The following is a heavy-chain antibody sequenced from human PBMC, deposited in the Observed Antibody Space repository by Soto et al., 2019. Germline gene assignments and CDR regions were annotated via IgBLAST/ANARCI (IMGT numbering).Heavy chain of an antibody. J-gene: IGHJ4*02. CDR1: GGA. CDR3: VSSRSVPRDMYFGSWSSLDD. Sequence: QVQLEQSEIEVKKPGSSVKVPCKVSGGAISWVRQAPGQGFEWLAGIVPTYRTIKYGQKFPDRLTITADYMSLTRLRPADTAVYYCVSSRSVPRDMYFGSWSSLDDWGQGTLV. CDR2: IVPTYRTI. V-gene: IGHV1-69*01. D-gene: IGHD3-10*01.